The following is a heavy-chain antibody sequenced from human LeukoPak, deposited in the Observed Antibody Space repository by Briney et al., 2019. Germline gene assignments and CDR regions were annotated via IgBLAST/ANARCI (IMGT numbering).Heavy chain of an antibody. CDR2: ISFDGNE. Sequence: GGSLRLSCAASGFTFSTFDMHWVRQAPGKGLEWMAVISFDGNEYYGDSVKGRFSISRDNSKNMVSLQINNLRPDDTAVHVCVKDGGVSAPYGLDVWGQGTMVSVSS. CDR3: VKDGGVSAPYGLDV. D-gene: IGHD2-15*01. J-gene: IGHJ3*01. V-gene: IGHV3-30*18. CDR1: GFTFSTFD.